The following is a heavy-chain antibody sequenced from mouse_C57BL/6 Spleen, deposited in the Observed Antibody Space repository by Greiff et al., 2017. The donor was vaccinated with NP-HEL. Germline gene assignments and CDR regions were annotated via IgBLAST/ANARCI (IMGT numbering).Heavy chain of an antibody. V-gene: IGHV1-69*01. CDR2: IDPSDSYT. CDR3: ARYGGTYYFDY. J-gene: IGHJ2*01. CDR1: GYTFTSYW. Sequence: QVQLKQPGAELVMPGASVKLSCKASGYTFTSYWMHWVKQRPGQGLEWIGEIDPSDSYTNYNQKFKGKSTLTVDKSSSTAYMQLSSLTSEDSAVYYCARYGGTYYFDYWGQGTTLTVSS. D-gene: IGHD1-1*01.